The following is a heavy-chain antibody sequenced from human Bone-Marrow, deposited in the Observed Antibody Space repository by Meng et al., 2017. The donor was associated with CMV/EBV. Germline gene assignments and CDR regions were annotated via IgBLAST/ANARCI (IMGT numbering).Heavy chain of an antibody. CDR1: GFTFSDYY. Sequence: GESLKISCAASGFTFSDYYMSWIRQAPGKGLEWLSYISSGGSDIFYGDSVKGRFTISRDNAKNSLYLQMNSLRVEDTAVYYCVRDILRVGVTYYFDYWGQGTLVTVSS. J-gene: IGHJ4*02. CDR2: ISSGGSDI. CDR3: VRDILRVGVTYYFDY. V-gene: IGHV3-11*04. D-gene: IGHD1-26*01.